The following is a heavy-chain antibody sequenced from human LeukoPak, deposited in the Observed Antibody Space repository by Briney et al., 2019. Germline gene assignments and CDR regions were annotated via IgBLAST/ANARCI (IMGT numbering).Heavy chain of an antibody. V-gene: IGHV3-43*01. CDR1: GFGFDAYT. CDR3: AKDTRIYYFDY. D-gene: IGHD2-21*01. J-gene: IGHJ4*02. Sequence: GGSLRLSCTASGFGFDAYTMHWVRQTPGKGLEWVSLITWDGGTSYYGDSVEGRFTISRDNSKNSLYLQMNSLRAEDTAVYYCAKDTRIYYFDYWGQGTLVTVSS. CDR2: ITWDGGTS.